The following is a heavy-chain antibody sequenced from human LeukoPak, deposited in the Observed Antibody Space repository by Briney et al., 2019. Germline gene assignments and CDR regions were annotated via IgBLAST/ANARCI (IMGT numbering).Heavy chain of an antibody. J-gene: IGHJ4*02. CDR1: AYSFTGYY. D-gene: IGHD1-7*01. V-gene: IGHV1-2*02. CDR3: ARGEYNWNYYFDY. Sequence: GASVKVSCKASAYSFTGYYIHWVRRAPGQGLEWMGWINPNSGGTNYAQKFQGRVTMTRDTSISTAYMELSRLRSDDTAVYYCARGEYNWNYYFDYWGQGTLVTVSS. CDR2: INPNSGGT.